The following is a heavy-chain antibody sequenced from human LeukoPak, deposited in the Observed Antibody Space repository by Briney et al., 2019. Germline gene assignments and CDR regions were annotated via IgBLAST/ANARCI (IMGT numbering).Heavy chain of an antibody. V-gene: IGHV1-18*01. D-gene: IGHD5-12*01. CDR1: GYTFTSYG. CDR2: ISAYNGNT. CDR3: ARDKGYSGYDPSAFDI. J-gene: IGHJ3*02. Sequence: ASVKVSCKAPGYTFTSYGISWVRQAPGQGLEWMGWISAYNGNTNYAQKLQGRVTMTTDTSTSTAYMELRSLRSDDTAVYYCARDKGYSGYDPSAFDIWGQGTMVTVSS.